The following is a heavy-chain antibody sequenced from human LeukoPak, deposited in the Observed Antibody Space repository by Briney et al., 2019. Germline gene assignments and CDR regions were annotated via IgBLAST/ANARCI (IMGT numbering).Heavy chain of an antibody. D-gene: IGHD6-19*01. V-gene: IGHV4-34*01. CDR1: GGSISSYY. Sequence: PSETLSLTCTVSGGSISSYYWSWIRQPPGKGLEWIGEINHSGSTNYNPSLKSRVTISVDTSKNQFSLKLSSVTAADTAVYYCARATRGGWSTPYYFDYWGQGTLVTVSS. CDR2: INHSGST. CDR3: ARATRGGWSTPYYFDY. J-gene: IGHJ4*02.